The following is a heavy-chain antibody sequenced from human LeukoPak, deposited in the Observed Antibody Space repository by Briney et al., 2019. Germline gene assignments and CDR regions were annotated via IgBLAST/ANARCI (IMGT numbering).Heavy chain of an antibody. Sequence: SETLSLTCTVSGGSISSYYWSWIRQPPGKGLEWIGYIYYSGSTNYNPSLKSRVTISVDTSKNQFSLKLSSVTAADTAVYYCARASQDDAFDIWGQGTMVTVSS. V-gene: IGHV4-59*01. CDR3: ARASQDDAFDI. CDR1: GGSISSYY. CDR2: IYYSGST. J-gene: IGHJ3*02.